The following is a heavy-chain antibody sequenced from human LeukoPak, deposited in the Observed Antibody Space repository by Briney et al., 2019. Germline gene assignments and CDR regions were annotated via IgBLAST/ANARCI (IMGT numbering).Heavy chain of an antibody. CDR1: GGSISSGSYY. V-gene: IGHV4-61*02. Sequence: SETLSLTCTVSGGSISSGSYYWSWIRQPAGKGLEWIGRIYTSGSTNYNPSLKSRVTISVDTSKNQMSLKLSSVTAADTAVYYCARSTLERQHIFDYWGQGTLVTVSS. CDR2: IYTSGST. D-gene: IGHD1-1*01. CDR3: ARSTLERQHIFDY. J-gene: IGHJ4*02.